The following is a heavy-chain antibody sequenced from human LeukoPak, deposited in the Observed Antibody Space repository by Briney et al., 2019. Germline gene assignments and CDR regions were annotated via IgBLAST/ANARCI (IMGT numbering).Heavy chain of an antibody. D-gene: IGHD3-3*01. CDR2: INPNSGGT. CDR1: GYTFTSYY. V-gene: IGHV1-2*02. Sequence: ASVKVSCKASGYTFTSYYMHWVRQAPGQGLEWMGWINPNSGGTNYAQKFQGRVTMTRDTSISTAYMELSRLRSDDTAVYYCARGYDFWSGYYYYYYGMDVWGQGTTVTVSS. J-gene: IGHJ6*02. CDR3: ARGYDFWSGYYYYYYGMDV.